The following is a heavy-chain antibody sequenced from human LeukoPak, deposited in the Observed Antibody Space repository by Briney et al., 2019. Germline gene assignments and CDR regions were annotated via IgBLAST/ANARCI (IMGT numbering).Heavy chain of an antibody. CDR1: GYTFTSYG. V-gene: IGHV1-18*01. J-gene: IGHJ3*02. D-gene: IGHD3-3*01. CDR3: ARDAGRITIFGVVTSGWAFDI. CDR2: ISAYNGNT. Sequence: ASVKVSCKASGYTFTSYGISWVRQAPGQGLEWMGWISAYNGNTNYAQKLQGRVTMTTDTSTSTAYMELRSLRSDDTAVYYCARDAGRITIFGVVTSGWAFDIWGQGTMVTVSS.